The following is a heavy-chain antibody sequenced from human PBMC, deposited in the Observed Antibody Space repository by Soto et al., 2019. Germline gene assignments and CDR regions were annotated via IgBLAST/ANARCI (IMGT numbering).Heavy chain of an antibody. V-gene: IGHV3-23*01. CDR3: AKLRDYDSDLYDFDN. CDR2: ISAGGFST. CDR1: GFNFRTYG. D-gene: IGHD3-3*01. Sequence: EVQLLESGGDLVQPGGSLRLSCTSSGFNFRTYGMSWVRQAPGKGLEWVSFISAGGFSTYYADSVKGRFTISRDTSTRTLFLQMNSLRAEDTALYYCAKLRDYDSDLYDFDNWGQGTLVTVS. J-gene: IGHJ4*02.